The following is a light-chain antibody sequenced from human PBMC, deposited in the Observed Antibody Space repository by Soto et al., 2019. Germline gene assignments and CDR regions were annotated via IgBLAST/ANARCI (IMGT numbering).Light chain of an antibody. Sequence: VLTQSPQSLPVRPGERASISCRSSQSLLYRNGFHNLEWYLQRPGQAPQPLIYMASNRASGVPDRFSGSGSGTDFTLRISRVEAEDVGTYYCMQAAHTPWTFGQGTRLEI. V-gene: IGKV2-28*01. CDR3: MQAAHTPWT. CDR1: QSLLYRNGFHN. J-gene: IGKJ5*01. CDR2: MAS.